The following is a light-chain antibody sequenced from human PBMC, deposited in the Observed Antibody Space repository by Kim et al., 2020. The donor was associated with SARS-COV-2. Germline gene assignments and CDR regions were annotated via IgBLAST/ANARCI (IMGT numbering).Light chain of an antibody. Sequence: SAAVGDRVTISCQASQDIRKHLNWYQQKPGKAPKLLINDVSNLEIGVPSRFSGCGYVIYFTFSISSLQPEDVATYYCQQYVNFVTFGGGSKVDFK. J-gene: IGKJ4*01. CDR1: QDIRKH. CDR3: QQYVNFVT. V-gene: IGKV1-33*01. CDR2: DVS.